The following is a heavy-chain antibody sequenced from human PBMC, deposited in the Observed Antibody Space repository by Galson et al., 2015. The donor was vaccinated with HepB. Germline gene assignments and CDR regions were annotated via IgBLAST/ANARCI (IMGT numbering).Heavy chain of an antibody. CDR2: IIPIFGTA. CDR3: ARGDGRYYGSGSGPPGVWFDP. J-gene: IGHJ5*02. D-gene: IGHD3-10*01. Sequence: SVKVSCKASGGTFSSYAISWVRQAPGQGLEWMGGIIPIFGTANYAQKFQGRVTITADESTSTAYMELSSLRSEDTAVYYCARGDGRYYGSGSGPPGVWFDPWGQGTLVTVSS. V-gene: IGHV1-69*13. CDR1: GGTFSSYA.